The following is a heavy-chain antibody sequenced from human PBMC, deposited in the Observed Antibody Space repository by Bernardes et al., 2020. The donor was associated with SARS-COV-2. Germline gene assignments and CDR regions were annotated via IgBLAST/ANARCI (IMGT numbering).Heavy chain of an antibody. Sequence: LSLTCTVSGSSVSSGGYYWSWIRQPPGKGLEWVGFIYYNGNTNYNPSLKSRVTISVDTSKNQLSLKLTSVTAADTAVYYCARDVRGGTLDYWGQGTPVTVSS. J-gene: IGHJ4*02. CDR3: ARDVRGGTLDY. CDR1: GSSVSSGGYY. CDR2: IYYNGNT. D-gene: IGHD2-15*01. V-gene: IGHV4-61*08.